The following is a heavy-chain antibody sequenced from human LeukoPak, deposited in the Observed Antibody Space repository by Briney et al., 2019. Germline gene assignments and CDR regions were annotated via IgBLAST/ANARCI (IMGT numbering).Heavy chain of an antibody. J-gene: IGHJ4*02. CDR1: GFTFSSYE. D-gene: IGHD3-10*01. CDR2: ISSSGSTI. Sequence: GGSLRLSCAASGFTFSSYEMNWVRQAPGKGLEWVSYISSSGSTIYYADSVKGRFTISRDNSKNTLYLQMNSLRAEDTAVYYCAKSITMVRGVSHYWGQGTLVTVSS. V-gene: IGHV3-48*03. CDR3: AKSITMVRGVSHY.